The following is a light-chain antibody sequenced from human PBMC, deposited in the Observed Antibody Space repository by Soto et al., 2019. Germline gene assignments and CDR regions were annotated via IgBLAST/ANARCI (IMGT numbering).Light chain of an antibody. J-gene: IGKJ2*01. Sequence: EIVLTQSPAILSASPGERATLSCRASQTVSDNLAWYQQKPGQSPRLLIYGASTRATVIPVRFSGSGSGTEFTLTISSLQSEEFAVYYCQQYNIWPPLYTFGQGTKL. V-gene: IGKV3-15*01. CDR2: GAS. CDR1: QTVSDN. CDR3: QQYNIWPPLYT.